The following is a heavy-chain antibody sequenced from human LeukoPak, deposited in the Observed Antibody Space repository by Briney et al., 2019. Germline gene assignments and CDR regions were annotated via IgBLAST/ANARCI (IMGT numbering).Heavy chain of an antibody. J-gene: IGHJ4*02. V-gene: IGHV4-59*08. CDR3: ARQPYMLGAYYFDY. CDR2: IFYSGDT. Sequence: SETPSLTCTVSGASMKGYYWSWIRQPPGKGLEWIGYIFYSGDTNYNPSLKSRVTLSVDTSKNQFSLNLRSVTAADTAVYYCARQPYMLGAYYFDYWDQGTLVTVSS. CDR1: GASMKGYY. D-gene: IGHD1-26*01.